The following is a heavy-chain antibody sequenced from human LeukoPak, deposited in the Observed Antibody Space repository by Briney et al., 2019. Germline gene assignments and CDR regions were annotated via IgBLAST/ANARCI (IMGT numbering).Heavy chain of an antibody. J-gene: IGHJ6*02. CDR1: GLTFSNYA. CDR2: ITDSGRKT. CDR3: ARDRYNWNDYYYYGMDV. V-gene: IGHV3-23*01. Sequence: GGSLRLSCAASGLTFSNYAMNWVRQASGKGLEWVSGITDSGRKTYYADSVKGRFSISRDNSKNTVYLQMSDLRAEDTAVYYCARDRYNWNDYYYYGMDVWGQGTTVTVSS. D-gene: IGHD1-1*01.